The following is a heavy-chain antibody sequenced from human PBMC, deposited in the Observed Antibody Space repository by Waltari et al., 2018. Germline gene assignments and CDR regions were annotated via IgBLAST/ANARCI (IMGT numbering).Heavy chain of an antibody. CDR1: RGSLTGYY. CDR3: ARGRRNASPRYMDV. V-gene: IGHV4-34*01. D-gene: IGHD1-1*01. Sequence: QVQLQQWVAGLLKPSVTLSLTCAVFRGSLTGYYLAWIRQLPGKGLEWIGEINHSGSTNYNPSLKSRVTISVDTSKNQFSLKLSSVTAADTAVYYCARGRRNASPRYMDVWGKGTTVTISS. J-gene: IGHJ6*03. CDR2: INHSGST.